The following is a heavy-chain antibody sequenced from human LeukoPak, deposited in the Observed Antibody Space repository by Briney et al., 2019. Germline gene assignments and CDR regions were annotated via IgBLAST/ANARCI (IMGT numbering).Heavy chain of an antibody. J-gene: IGHJ5*02. CDR3: ARTDSSGINWFDP. D-gene: IGHD3-22*01. CDR2: IYSGGST. V-gene: IGHV3-53*01. CDR1: GFTVSSNY. Sequence: GGSLRLSCAASGFTVSSNYMSWVRQAPGKGLEWVSVIYSGGSTYYADSAKGRFTISRDNSKNTLYLQMNSLRAEDTAVYYCARTDSSGINWFDPWGQGTLVTVSS.